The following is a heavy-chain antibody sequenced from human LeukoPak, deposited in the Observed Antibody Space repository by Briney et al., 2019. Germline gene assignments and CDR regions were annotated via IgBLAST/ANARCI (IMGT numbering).Heavy chain of an antibody. V-gene: IGHV3-30-3*02. Sequence: GGSLRLSCAASGFTFSSYAMHWVRQAPGKGLEWVAVISYDGSNKYYADSVKGRFTISSDNSKNTLCLQMSSLRVEDTALYYCAKQVGPSTTFDIWGLGTMVTVSS. D-gene: IGHD1-26*01. CDR3: AKQVGPSTTFDI. J-gene: IGHJ3*02. CDR2: ISYDGSNK. CDR1: GFTFSSYA.